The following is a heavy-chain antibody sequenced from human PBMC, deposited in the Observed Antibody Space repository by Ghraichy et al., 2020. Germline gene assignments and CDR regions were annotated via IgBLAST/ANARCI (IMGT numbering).Heavy chain of an antibody. V-gene: IGHV3-53*01. Sequence: GGSLRLSCAASGFTVSSNYMSWVRQAPGKGLEWVSVIYSGGSTYYADSLKGRFTISRDNSKNTLYLQMNSLRAEDTAVYYCARARATATDWNYPFGYWGQGTLVTVSS. J-gene: IGHJ4*02. D-gene: IGHD1-7*01. CDR1: GFTVSSNY. CDR3: ARARATATDWNYPFGY. CDR2: IYSGGST.